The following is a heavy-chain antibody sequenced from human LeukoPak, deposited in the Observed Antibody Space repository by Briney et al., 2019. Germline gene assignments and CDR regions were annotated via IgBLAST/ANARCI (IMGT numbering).Heavy chain of an antibody. Sequence: PGGSLRLSCAASGFTFSSYAMSWVRQAPGKGLEWVSAISGSGGSTYYADSVKGRFTISRDNSKNTLYLQMNSLRAGDTAVYYCASSLFSIVGATDDYWGQGTLVTVSS. CDR3: ASSLFSIVGATDDY. CDR2: ISGSGGST. CDR1: GFTFSSYA. D-gene: IGHD1-26*01. V-gene: IGHV3-23*01. J-gene: IGHJ4*02.